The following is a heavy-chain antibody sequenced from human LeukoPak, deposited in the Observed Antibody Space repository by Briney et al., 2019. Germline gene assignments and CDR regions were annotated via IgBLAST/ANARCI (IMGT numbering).Heavy chain of an antibody. V-gene: IGHV3-30*18. Sequence: GRSLRLSCAASGFTFSSYGMHWVRQAPGKGLEWVAVISYDGSNKYYADSVKGRFTISRDNSKNTLYLQMNSLRAEDTAVYYCVKASGIAAGGWFDPWGQGTLVTVSS. CDR1: GFTFSSYG. CDR3: VKASGIAAGGWFDP. CDR2: ISYDGSNK. D-gene: IGHD6-25*01. J-gene: IGHJ5*02.